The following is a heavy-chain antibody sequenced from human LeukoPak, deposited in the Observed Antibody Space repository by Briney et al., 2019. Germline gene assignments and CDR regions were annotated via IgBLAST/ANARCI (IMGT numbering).Heavy chain of an antibody. D-gene: IGHD2-21*02. Sequence: ASVKVSCKASGGIFNPYAITWVRQAPGQGLEWMRGIIPIFGTANYAQKFQGRVTITADESTSTAYMELSSLRSEDTAVYYCARGAYCGGDCYSPNFDYWGQGTLVTVSS. CDR2: IIPIFGTA. J-gene: IGHJ4*02. CDR1: GGIFNPYA. V-gene: IGHV1-69*13. CDR3: ARGAYCGGDCYSPNFDY.